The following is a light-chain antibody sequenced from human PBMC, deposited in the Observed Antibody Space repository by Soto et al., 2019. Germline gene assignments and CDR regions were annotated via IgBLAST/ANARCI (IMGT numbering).Light chain of an antibody. V-gene: IGKV4-1*01. CDR2: WAS. CDR3: QQYYSTPLM. J-gene: IGKJ1*01. CDR1: QSVLYSSNNKNY. Sequence: DFVMTQSPDSLAVSLGERATINCKSSQSVLYSSNNKNYLAWYQQKPGQPPKLLIYWASTRESGVPDRFSGSGSGTDFTLTISSLQAEDVAVYYCQQYYSTPLMFGQGTKVEIK.